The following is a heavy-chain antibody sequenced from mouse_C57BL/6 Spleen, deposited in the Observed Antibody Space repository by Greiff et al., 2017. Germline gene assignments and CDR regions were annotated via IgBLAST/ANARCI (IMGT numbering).Heavy chain of an antibody. V-gene: IGHV5-6*01. Sequence: EVKLMESGGDLVKPGGSLKLSCAASGFTFSRYGMSWVRQTPDKRLEWVATISSGGSYTYYPDSVKGRFTISRDNAKNTLYLQMSSLKSEDTAMYYCARHGSSSYYFDYWGQGTTLTVSS. J-gene: IGHJ2*01. CDR2: ISSGGSYT. D-gene: IGHD1-1*01. CDR3: ARHGSSSYYFDY. CDR1: GFTFSRYG.